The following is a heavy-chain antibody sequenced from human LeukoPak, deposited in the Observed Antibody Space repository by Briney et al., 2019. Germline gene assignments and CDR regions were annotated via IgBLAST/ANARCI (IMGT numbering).Heavy chain of an antibody. CDR1: GGSISSGSYY. D-gene: IGHD3-22*01. Sequence: SQTLSLTCAVSGGSISSGSYYWSWIRQPAGKGLEWIGRIYTSGSTNYNPSLKSRVTISVDTSKNQFSLKLSSVTAADTAVYYCARDSRHRDEYYYDSSGLDYWGQGTLVTVSS. CDR3: ARDSRHRDEYYYDSSGLDY. CDR2: IYTSGST. J-gene: IGHJ4*02. V-gene: IGHV4-61*02.